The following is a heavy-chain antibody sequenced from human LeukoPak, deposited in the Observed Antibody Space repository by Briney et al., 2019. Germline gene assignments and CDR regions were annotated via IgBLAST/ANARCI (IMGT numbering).Heavy chain of an antibody. CDR1: GFTFSSYW. CDR3: AKEHSSGWSRNAFDI. D-gene: IGHD6-19*01. V-gene: IGHV3-30*18. J-gene: IGHJ3*02. CDR2: ISYDGSNK. Sequence: GGSLRLSCAASGFTFSSYWMSWVRQAPGKGLEWVAVISYDGSNKYYADSVKGRFTISRDNSKNTLYLQMNSLRAEDTAVYYCAKEHSSGWSRNAFDIWGQGTMVTVSS.